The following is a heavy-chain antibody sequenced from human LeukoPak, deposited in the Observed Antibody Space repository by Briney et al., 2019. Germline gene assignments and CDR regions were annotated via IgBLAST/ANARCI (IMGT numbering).Heavy chain of an antibody. J-gene: IGHJ5*02. CDR1: GGSFSGYY. CDR2: NNKSGST. CDR3: ARDRYCSGGSCYLGWFDP. V-gene: IGHV4-34*01. D-gene: IGHD2-15*01. Sequence: SQTLSLTCAVYGGSFSGYYWSWIRQPPGKGLEWIGENNKSGSTNYNPSPKSRVTISVDASKNLLALKLSSVTAADTAVYYCARDRYCSGGSCYLGWFDPWGQGTLATVSS.